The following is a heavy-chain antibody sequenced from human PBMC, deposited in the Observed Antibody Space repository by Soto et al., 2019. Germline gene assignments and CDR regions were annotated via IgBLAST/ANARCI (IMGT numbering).Heavy chain of an antibody. D-gene: IGHD2-15*01. V-gene: IGHV1-58*01. CDR2: IVVGSGNT. Sequence: GASVKVSCKASGFTFTSSAVQWVRQARGQRLEWIGWIVVGSGNTNYAQKFQGWVTMTRDTSISTAYMELSRLRSDDTAVYYCARGRAKTHFDYWGRGTLVTVSS. J-gene: IGHJ4*02. CDR1: GFTFTSSA. CDR3: ARGRAKTHFDY.